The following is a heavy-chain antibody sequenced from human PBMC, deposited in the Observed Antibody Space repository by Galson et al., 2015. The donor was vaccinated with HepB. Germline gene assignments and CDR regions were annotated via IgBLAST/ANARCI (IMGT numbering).Heavy chain of an antibody. D-gene: IGHD2-2*01. Sequence: CAISGDSVSSNSAAWNWIRQSPSRGLEWLGRTYYRSKWYNDYAVSVKSRITINPDTSKNQFSLQLNSVTPEDTAVYYCARADRTIVVVPAARGYYFDYWGQGTLVTVSS. V-gene: IGHV6-1*01. J-gene: IGHJ4*02. CDR1: GDSVSSNSAA. CDR2: TYYRSKWYN. CDR3: ARADRTIVVVPAARGYYFDY.